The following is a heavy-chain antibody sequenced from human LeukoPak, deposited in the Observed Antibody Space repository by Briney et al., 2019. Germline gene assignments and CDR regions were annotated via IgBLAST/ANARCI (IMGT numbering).Heavy chain of an antibody. CDR3: AKAPVTTCSGAYCYPFDY. CDR2: INSDGSST. Sequence: GGSPRLSCAASGFTFSSYWMHWVRQAPGKGLVWVSRINSDGSSTSYADSVKGRFTISRDNAKNTLYLQMNRLRAEDAAVYYCAKAPVTTCSGAYCYPFDYWGQGTLVTVSS. CDR1: GFTFSSYW. V-gene: IGHV3-74*01. D-gene: IGHD2-21*01. J-gene: IGHJ4*02.